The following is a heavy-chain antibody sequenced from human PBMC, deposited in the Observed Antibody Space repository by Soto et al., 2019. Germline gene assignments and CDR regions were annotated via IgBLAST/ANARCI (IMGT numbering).Heavy chain of an antibody. D-gene: IGHD3-10*01. J-gene: IGHJ6*02. CDR2: INPSSGGT. Sequence: ASVKVSCKASGYTFTGYYMHWVRQAPGQGLEWMGWINPSSGGTNYAQKFQGRGTMTRDTSISTAYMELSRLRSDDTAVYYCARVLAVRGALYYYGMDVWGQGTTVTVSS. V-gene: IGHV1-2*02. CDR3: ARVLAVRGALYYYGMDV. CDR1: GYTFTGYY.